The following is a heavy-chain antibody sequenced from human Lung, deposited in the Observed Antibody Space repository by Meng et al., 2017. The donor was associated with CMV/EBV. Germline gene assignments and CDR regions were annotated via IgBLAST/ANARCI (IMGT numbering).Heavy chain of an antibody. CDR2: VDGAGAGI. J-gene: IGHJ4*02. D-gene: IGHD3-10*01. CDR1: GFAFNNFW. Sequence: GGSLRLXXEASGFAFNNFWMHWVRQDPGKGLLWVSRVDGAGAGIMYADSVKGRFTISRDPARNTVYLQMNNLRVDDTAVYYCVRDRGLGGIASWGQGTLVTVSS. CDR3: VRDRGLGGIAS. V-gene: IGHV3-74*03.